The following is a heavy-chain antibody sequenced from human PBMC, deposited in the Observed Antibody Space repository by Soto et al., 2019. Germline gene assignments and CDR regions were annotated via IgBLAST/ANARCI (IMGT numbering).Heavy chain of an antibody. CDR1: GFTFSSYG. CDR2: ISYDGSNK. D-gene: IGHD4-17*01. Sequence: QVQLVESGGGVVQPGRSLRLSCAASGFTFSSYGMHWVRQAPGKGLEWVAVISYDGSNKYYADSVKGRFTISRDNSKNTLYLQMNSLRAEDTAVYYCAKDRDMTTVTPLTDWGQGTLVTVSS. J-gene: IGHJ4*02. V-gene: IGHV3-30*18. CDR3: AKDRDMTTVTPLTD.